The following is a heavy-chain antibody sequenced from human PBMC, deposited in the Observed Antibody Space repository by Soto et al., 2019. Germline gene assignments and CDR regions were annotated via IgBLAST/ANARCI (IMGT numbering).Heavy chain of an antibody. V-gene: IGHV4-59*02. CDR3: ARGREDFNDGSGPRWVWFDP. D-gene: IGHD3-22*01. CDR1: RGSVSRDY. J-gene: IGHJ5*02. CDR2: VYNSGST. Sequence: QVQLQESGPGLVKPSETLSLTCTVSRGSVSRDYWGWIRQPPGKGLEWIANVYNSGSTNYNPSLESRVTISVDTSKNQCSLKLKSVTAADTAVYYCARGREDFNDGSGPRWVWFDPWGQGTLVTVSS.